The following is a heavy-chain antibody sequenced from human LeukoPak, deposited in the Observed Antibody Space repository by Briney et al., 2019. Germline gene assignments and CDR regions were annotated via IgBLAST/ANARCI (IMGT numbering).Heavy chain of an antibody. J-gene: IGHJ4*02. CDR2: ISYDGSNK. CDR3: ASTWATITNYFDY. V-gene: IGHV3-30*03. CDR1: GFTFSSYG. Sequence: GGSLRLSCTASGFTFSSYGMHWVRQAPGKGLEWVAVISYDGSNKYYADSVKGRFTISRDNSKNTLYLQMNSLRAEDTAVYYCASTWATITNYFDYWGQGTLVTVSS. D-gene: IGHD5-12*01.